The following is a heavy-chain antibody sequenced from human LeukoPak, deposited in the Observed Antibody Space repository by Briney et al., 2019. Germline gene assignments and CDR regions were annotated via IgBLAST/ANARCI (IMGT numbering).Heavy chain of an antibody. CDR3: ARGGYYGSGSYSN. D-gene: IGHD3-10*01. Sequence: PGGSLRLSCAASGFTFSSYWMSWARQPPGKGLEWVANIKQDGSEKYYVDSVKGRFTISRDNAKNSLYLQMNSLRAEDTAVYYCARGGYYGSGSYSNWGQGTLVTVSS. J-gene: IGHJ4*02. V-gene: IGHV3-7*03. CDR1: GFTFSSYW. CDR2: IKQDGSEK.